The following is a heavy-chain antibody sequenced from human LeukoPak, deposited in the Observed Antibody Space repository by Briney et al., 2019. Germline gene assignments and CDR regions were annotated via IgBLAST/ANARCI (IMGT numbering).Heavy chain of an antibody. CDR2: IPYDGSDK. CDR3: AGDSDY. Sequence: TGGSLRHSCAASGFSFSTYAMHWVRQAPGKGLEWVAFIPYDGSDKYYADSVKGRFTISRDNSKNTLYLQMNSLRAEDTAVYYCAGDSDYWGQGTLVTVSS. V-gene: IGHV3-30*02. CDR1: GFSFSTYA. J-gene: IGHJ4*02.